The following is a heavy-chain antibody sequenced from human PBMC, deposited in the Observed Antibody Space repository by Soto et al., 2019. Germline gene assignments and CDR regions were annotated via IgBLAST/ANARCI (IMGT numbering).Heavy chain of an antibody. CDR2: ISYDGSNK. Sequence: GGSLRLSCAASGFTFSSYGMHWVRQAPGKGLEWVAVISYDGSNKYYADSVKGRFTISRDNSKNTLYLQMNSLRAEDTAVYYCAKDRHYYGSGSYLTELDYWGQGTLVTVSS. V-gene: IGHV3-30*18. D-gene: IGHD3-10*01. J-gene: IGHJ4*02. CDR1: GFTFSSYG. CDR3: AKDRHYYGSGSYLTELDY.